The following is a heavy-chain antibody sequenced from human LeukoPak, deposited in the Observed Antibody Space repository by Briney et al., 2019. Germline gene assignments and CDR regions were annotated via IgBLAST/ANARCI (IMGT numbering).Heavy chain of an antibody. CDR2: IKTDGRIT. V-gene: IGHV3-74*01. CDR3: VRETTGANCMDV. J-gene: IGHJ6*03. CDR1: GFTFSSYW. D-gene: IGHD4-17*01. Sequence: PGGSVTLSCAASGFTFSSYWMHWVRQAPGKGLVWVSRIKTDGRITTYADSVKGRFAISRDNAKNTVYLQMNSLRAEDTAVYYCVRETTGANCMDVWGKGTTLTVSS.